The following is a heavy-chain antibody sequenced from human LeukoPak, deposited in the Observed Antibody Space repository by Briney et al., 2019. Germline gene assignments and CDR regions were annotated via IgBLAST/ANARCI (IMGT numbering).Heavy chain of an antibody. CDR1: GGSFSGYY. V-gene: IGHV4-34*01. J-gene: IGHJ4*02. Sequence: PSETLSLTCAVYGGSFSGYYWSWIRQPPGKGLEWIGEINHSGSTNYNPSLKSRVTISVDTSKNQFSLKLSSVTAADTAVYYCAGPRRGGGYWGQGTLVTVSS. CDR3: AGPRRGGGY. CDR2: INHSGST. D-gene: IGHD3-16*01.